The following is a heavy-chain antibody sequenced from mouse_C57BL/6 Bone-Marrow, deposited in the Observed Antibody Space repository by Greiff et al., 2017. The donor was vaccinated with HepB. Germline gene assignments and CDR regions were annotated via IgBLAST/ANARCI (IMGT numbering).Heavy chain of an antibody. CDR3: ARDTLVTTWYFDV. CDR2: ISDGGSYT. V-gene: IGHV5-4*01. D-gene: IGHD2-1*01. CDR1: GFTFSSYA. Sequence: EVQRVESGGGLVKPGGSLKLSCAASGFTFSSYAMSWVRQTPEKRLEWVATISDGGSYTYYPDNVKGRFTISRDNAKNNLYLQLSHLKSEDTAMYNCARDTLVTTWYFDVWGTGTTVTVSS. J-gene: IGHJ1*03.